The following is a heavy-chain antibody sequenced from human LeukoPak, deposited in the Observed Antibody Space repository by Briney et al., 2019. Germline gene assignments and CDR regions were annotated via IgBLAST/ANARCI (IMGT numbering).Heavy chain of an antibody. CDR2: IKSKTDGGTT. V-gene: IGHV3-15*07. CDR1: GSTFSNAW. D-gene: IGHD2-15*01. CDR3: TTDARYCSGGSCYSVHYYYGMDV. Sequence: GGSLRLSCAASGSTFSNAWMNWVRQAPGKGLEWVGRIKSKTDGGTTDYAAPVKGRFTISRDDSKNTLYLQMNSLKTEDTAVYYCTTDARYCSGGSCYSVHYYYGMDVWGQGTTVTVSS. J-gene: IGHJ6*02.